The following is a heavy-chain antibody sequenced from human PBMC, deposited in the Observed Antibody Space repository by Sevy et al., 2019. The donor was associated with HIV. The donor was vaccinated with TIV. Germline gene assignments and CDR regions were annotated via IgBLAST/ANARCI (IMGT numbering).Heavy chain of an antibody. CDR3: ARGLAALPGYYYGMDV. J-gene: IGHJ6*02. CDR2: ILYDSSNK. Sequence: GGSLRLSYAVSGFTFGSYGMHLVRQAPGKGLEWVAVILYDSSNKYYGDSVKGRFTISRDNSKNTLYLQMNSLRTDDTAVYYCARGLAALPGYYYGMDVWGQGTTVTVSS. V-gene: IGHV3-30*03. D-gene: IGHD6-6*01. CDR1: GFTFGSYG.